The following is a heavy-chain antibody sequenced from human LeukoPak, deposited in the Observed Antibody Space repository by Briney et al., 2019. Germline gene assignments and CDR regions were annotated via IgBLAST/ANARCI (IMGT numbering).Heavy chain of an antibody. J-gene: IGHJ4*02. Sequence: PSETLSLTCTVSGGSISSYYWSWIRQPPGKGLEWIGYIYYSGSTNYNPSLKSRVTISVDTSKNQFSLKLSSVTAADTAAYYCARSERQLVLDYWGQGTLVTVSS. CDR3: ARSERQLVLDY. CDR1: GGSISSYY. CDR2: IYYSGST. D-gene: IGHD6-6*01. V-gene: IGHV4-59*01.